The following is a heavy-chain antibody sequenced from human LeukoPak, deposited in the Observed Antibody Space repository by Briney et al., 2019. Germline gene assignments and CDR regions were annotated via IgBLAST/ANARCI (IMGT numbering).Heavy chain of an antibody. J-gene: IGHJ4*02. CDR2: IGTTSSTI. CDR3: AREGTVTTGWRRWDLDY. CDR1: GFTFSDYY. D-gene: IGHD4-17*01. V-gene: IGHV3-11*04. Sequence: PGGSLRLSCAASGFTFSDYYMSWVRQAPGKGLEWISYIGTTSSTIYYADSVKGRFTISRDNAKNSLYLQMNSLRAEDTAVYYCAREGTVTTGWRRWDLDYWGQGTLVTVSS.